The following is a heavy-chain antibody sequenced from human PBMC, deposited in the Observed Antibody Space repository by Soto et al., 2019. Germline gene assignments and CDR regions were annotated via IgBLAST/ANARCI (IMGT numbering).Heavy chain of an antibody. CDR3: VREGSGWSSRGSFDF. V-gene: IGHV3-23*01. CDR1: GFTFNTYA. J-gene: IGHJ3*01. D-gene: IGHD6-25*01. Sequence: HPGGSLRLSCAASGFTFNTYAMNWVRQAPGKGLEWVSAISASGSTASYADSVEGRFIISRVNSKNTLYLQMNSLRAEDAAIYYCVREGSGWSSRGSFDFWGRGTMVTVSS. CDR2: ISASGSTA.